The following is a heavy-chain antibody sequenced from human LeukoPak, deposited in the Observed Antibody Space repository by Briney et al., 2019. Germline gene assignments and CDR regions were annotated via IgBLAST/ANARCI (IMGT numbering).Heavy chain of an antibody. Sequence: QTGGSLRLSCAASGFTFSDYWMSWVRQAPGKGLEWVANVKQDGSEKFYVDSVKGRFTISRDNAKNSLYLQMNSLRVEDTAVYYCARPTTVGSLFDYWGQGTLVTVSS. V-gene: IGHV3-7*01. CDR1: GFTFSDYW. CDR2: VKQDGSEK. CDR3: ARPTTVGSLFDY. J-gene: IGHJ4*02. D-gene: IGHD4-17*01.